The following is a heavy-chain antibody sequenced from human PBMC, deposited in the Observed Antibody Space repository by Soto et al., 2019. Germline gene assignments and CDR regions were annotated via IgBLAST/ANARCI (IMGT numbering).Heavy chain of an antibody. CDR2: ISSSSSYI. D-gene: IGHD4-17*01. Sequence: GGSLRLSCAASGFTFSNYGMHWVRQAPGKGLEWVSSISSSSSYIYYADSVKGRFTISRDNAKNSLYLQMNSLRAGDTAVYYCARVMTTVASPHYYYYYGMDVWGQGTTVTVSS. CDR3: ARVMTTVASPHYYYYYGMDV. V-gene: IGHV3-21*01. CDR1: GFTFSNYG. J-gene: IGHJ6*02.